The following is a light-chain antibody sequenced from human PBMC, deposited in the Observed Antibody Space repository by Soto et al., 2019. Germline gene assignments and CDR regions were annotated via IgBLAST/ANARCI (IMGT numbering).Light chain of an antibody. V-gene: IGLV1-51*01. CDR2: DSN. CDR3: ATLDSSLTGEV. Sequence: QSVLTQPPSVSAAPGQKVTISCSGSSFNIGNNYVSWFQQLPGTAPKLLIYDSNKRPSGIPDRFSGSKSGTSATLDITGLQTGDEADYYCATLDSSLTGEVFGGGTQLTVL. J-gene: IGLJ2*01. CDR1: SFNIGNNY.